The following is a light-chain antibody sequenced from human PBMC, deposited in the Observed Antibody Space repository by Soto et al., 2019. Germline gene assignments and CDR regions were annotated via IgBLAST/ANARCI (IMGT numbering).Light chain of an antibody. CDR3: CSYTSSSTLGV. CDR2: DVT. V-gene: IGLV2-11*01. CDR1: SSDVGGYNY. Sequence: QSALTQPRSVSGSPGQSVTISCTGTRTSSDVGGYNYVSWYQQHPGKAPKLMIYDVTKRPSGVPDRFSGSKSGNTASLTISGLQAEDDADYYCCSYTSSSTLGVFGGGTKLTVL. J-gene: IGLJ3*02.